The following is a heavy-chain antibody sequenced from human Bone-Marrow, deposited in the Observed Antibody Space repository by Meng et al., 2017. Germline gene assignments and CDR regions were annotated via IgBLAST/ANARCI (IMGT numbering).Heavy chain of an antibody. D-gene: IGHD1-26*01. CDR1: GFTFSSYA. CDR3: ARVRWELPDY. J-gene: IGHJ4*02. V-gene: IGHV1-2*05. Sequence: QVQQGGGGGWVVQAGGSLRLFFSACGFTFSSYAMHRVRQAPGQGLEWMGRINPNSGGTNYAQKFQGRVTMTRDTSISTAYMELSRLRSDDTDVYYCARVRWELPDYWGQGTLVTVSS. CDR2: INPNSGGT.